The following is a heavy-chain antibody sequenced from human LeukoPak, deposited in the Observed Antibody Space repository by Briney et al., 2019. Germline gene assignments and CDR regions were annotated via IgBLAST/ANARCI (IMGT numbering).Heavy chain of an antibody. Sequence: SETLSLTCAVYGGSFSGYYWSWIRQPPGKGLEWIGEINHSGSTNYNPSLKSRVTISVDTSKNQFSLKLSSVTAADTAVYYCARAMDYWGQGTLVTVSS. V-gene: IGHV4-34*01. J-gene: IGHJ4*02. CDR3: ARAMDY. CDR2: INHSGST. CDR1: GGSFSGYY.